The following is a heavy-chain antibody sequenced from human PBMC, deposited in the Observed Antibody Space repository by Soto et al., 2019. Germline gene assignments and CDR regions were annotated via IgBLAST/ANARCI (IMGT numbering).Heavy chain of an antibody. CDR2: MNPNSGNT. J-gene: IGHJ6*02. V-gene: IGHV1-8*01. Sequence: GASVKVSCKASGYTFTSYDINWVRQATGQGLEWMGWMNPNSGNTGYAQKFQGRVTMTRNTSISTAYMELSSLRSEDTAVYYCAGGGLRYFDWLESPWYYYYGMDVWGQGTTVTVSS. CDR1: GYTFTSYD. D-gene: IGHD3-9*01. CDR3: AGGGLRYFDWLESPWYYYYGMDV.